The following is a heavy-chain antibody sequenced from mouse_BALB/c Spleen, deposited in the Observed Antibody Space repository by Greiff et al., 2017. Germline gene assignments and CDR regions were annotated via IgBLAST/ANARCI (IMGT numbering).Heavy chain of an antibody. Sequence: VKVVESGAELVRPGSSVKISCKASGYAFRSYWMNWVKQRPGQGLEWIGQIYPGDGDTNYNGKFKGKATMTADKSSSTAYMQLSSLTSEDSAVYCCAKVRRYAMDYWGQGTSVTVSS. D-gene: IGHD2-14*01. J-gene: IGHJ4*01. CDR1: GYAFRSYW. CDR3: AKVRRYAMDY. CDR2: IYPGDGDT. V-gene: IGHV1-80*01.